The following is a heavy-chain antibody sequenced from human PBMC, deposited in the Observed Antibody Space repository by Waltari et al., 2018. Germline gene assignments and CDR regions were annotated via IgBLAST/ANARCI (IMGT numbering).Heavy chain of an antibody. D-gene: IGHD3-10*01. CDR3: ARHGYFGSGSFHV. CDR1: DGTIISSSYY. Sequence: QPPLQESGPGLVKPSGTLSLTCSVSDGTIISSSYYWAWIRQPPGKGVEWIGSIFYDGTTYYNPSLKSRVTISIDTSRSQFSLKLMSVAAAETAFYYCARHGYFGSGSFHVWGQGTKVIVSS. V-gene: IGHV4-39*01. CDR2: IFYDGTT. J-gene: IGHJ3*01.